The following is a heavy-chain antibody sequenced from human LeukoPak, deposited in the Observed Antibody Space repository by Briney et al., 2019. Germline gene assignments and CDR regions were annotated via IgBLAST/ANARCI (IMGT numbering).Heavy chain of an antibody. CDR2: IHYNGHT. V-gene: IGHV4-59*01. CDR1: GGSISSDY. J-gene: IGHJ4*02. CDR3: AGYGSGSYWKAFDY. D-gene: IGHD3-10*01. Sequence: SETLSPTCSVAGGSISSDYWAWIRQIPGKGLEWIAYIHYNGHTSYNPSLKSRVTISIDASKNQFSLKLSSVTAADTAVYYCAGYGSGSYWKAFDYWGQGTLVTVSS.